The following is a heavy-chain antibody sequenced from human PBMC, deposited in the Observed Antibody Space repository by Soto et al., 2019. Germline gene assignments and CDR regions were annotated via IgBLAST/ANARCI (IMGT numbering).Heavy chain of an antibody. CDR1: GFTFSDYY. CDR3: ASDRYDFWSGLDV. Sequence: GGSLTLSCAASGFTFSDYYMSWIRQAPGKGLEWVSYISSSGSTIYYADPVKGRFTISRDNAKNSLYLQMNSLRAEDTAVYYCASDRYDFWSGLDVWGQGTTVTVSS. V-gene: IGHV3-11*01. J-gene: IGHJ6*02. CDR2: ISSSGSTI. D-gene: IGHD3-3*01.